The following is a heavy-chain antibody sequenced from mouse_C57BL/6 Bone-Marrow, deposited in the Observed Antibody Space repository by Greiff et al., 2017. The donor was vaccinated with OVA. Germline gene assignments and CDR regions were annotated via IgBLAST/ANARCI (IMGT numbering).Heavy chain of an antibody. V-gene: IGHV1-64*01. D-gene: IGHD1-2*01. CDR3: ARRRLLRLWFAY. J-gene: IGHJ3*01. CDR2: IHPNSGST. Sequence: VKLQQSGAELVKPGASVKLSCKASGYTFTSYWMHWVKQRPGQGLEWIGMIHPNSGSTNYNEKFKSKATLTVDKSSSTAYMQLSSLTSEDSAVYYCARRRLLRLWFAYWGQGTLVTVSA. CDR1: GYTFTSYW.